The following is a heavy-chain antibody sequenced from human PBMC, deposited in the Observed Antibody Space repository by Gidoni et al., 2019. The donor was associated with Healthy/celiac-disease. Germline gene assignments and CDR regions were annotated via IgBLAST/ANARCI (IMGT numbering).Heavy chain of an antibody. CDR1: GFTFSSYA. J-gene: IGHJ4*02. V-gene: IGHV3-23*04. D-gene: IGHD3-3*01. Sequence: EVQLVESGGGLVQPGGSLRLSCSASGFTFSSYAMGWVRQAPGKGLGWVSAISGSGGSTYYADSVKGRFTISRDNSKNTLYLQMNSLRAEDTAVYYCAKRGGITIFGVALGIDYWGQGTLVTVSS. CDR3: AKRGGITIFGVALGIDY. CDR2: ISGSGGST.